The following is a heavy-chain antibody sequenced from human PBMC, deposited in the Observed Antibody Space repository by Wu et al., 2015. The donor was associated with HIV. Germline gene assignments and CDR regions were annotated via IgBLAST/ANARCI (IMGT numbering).Heavy chain of an antibody. D-gene: IGHD3-22*01. Sequence: QVQLVQSGAEVKKPGASVKVSCKASGYTFTSYDINWVRQATGQGLEWMGWMNPNSGNTGYAQKFQGRVTMTRNTSISTAYMELSSLRSEDTAVYYCARGFLSDSSGYYYDSWFDPWGQGTLGHRLL. CDR1: GYTFTSYD. CDR3: ARGFLSDSSGYYYDSWFDP. CDR2: MNPNSGNT. J-gene: IGHJ5*02. V-gene: IGHV1-8*01.